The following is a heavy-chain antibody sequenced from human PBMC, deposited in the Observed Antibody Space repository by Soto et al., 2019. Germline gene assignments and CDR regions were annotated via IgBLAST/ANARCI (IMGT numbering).Heavy chain of an antibody. D-gene: IGHD3-3*02. J-gene: IGHJ5*02. CDR1: GGSISSSSYY. V-gene: IGHV4-39*01. Sequence: PSETLSLTCTVSGGSISSSSYYWGWIRQPPGKGLEWIGSIYYSGSTYYNPSLKSRVTISVDTPKNQFSLKLSSVTAADTVVYYCASPKIAFYNWFDPWGQGTLVTVSS. CDR2: IYYSGST. CDR3: ASPKIAFYNWFDP.